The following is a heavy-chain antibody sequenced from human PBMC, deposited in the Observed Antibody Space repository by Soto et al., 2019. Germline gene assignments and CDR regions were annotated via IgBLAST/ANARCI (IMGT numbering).Heavy chain of an antibody. CDR2: IDPSDSYT. CDR1: GYSFTRYW. Sequence: GECLKISCKGSGYSFTRYWISWVRQMPGKGLEWMGRIDPSDSYTNYGPSFQGHVTMSVDKSTSTAYLQWSSLKASDTAMYYCARMDGLVRGITKNWFDPWGQGTLVTVSS. J-gene: IGHJ5*02. CDR3: ARMDGLVRGITKNWFDP. D-gene: IGHD3-10*01. V-gene: IGHV5-10-1*01.